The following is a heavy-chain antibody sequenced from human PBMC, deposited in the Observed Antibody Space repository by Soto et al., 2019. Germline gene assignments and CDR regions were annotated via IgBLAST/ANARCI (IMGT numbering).Heavy chain of an antibody. CDR3: ARDLGREGMDV. D-gene: IGHD1-26*01. Sequence: KSSETRSLTCAVSGGSISSGGYSWSWIRQPPGKGLEWIGYIYHSGSTYYNPSLKSRVTISVDRSKNQFSLKLSSVTAADTAVYYCARDLGREGMDVWGQGTTVTVSS. CDR1: GGSISSGGYS. CDR2: IYHSGST. J-gene: IGHJ6*02. V-gene: IGHV4-30-2*01.